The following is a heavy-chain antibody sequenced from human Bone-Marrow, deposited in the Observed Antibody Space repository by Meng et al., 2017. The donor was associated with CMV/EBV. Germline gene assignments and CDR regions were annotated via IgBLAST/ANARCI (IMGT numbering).Heavy chain of an antibody. V-gene: IGHV1-69*02. CDR3: ARSYSNYDGWFDP. CDR2: IIPILGIA. J-gene: IGHJ5*02. Sequence: SVKVSCKASGGTFSSYTISWVRQAPGQGLEWMGRIIPILGIANYAQKFQGRVTITADKSTCTAYMELSSLRSEDTAVYYCARSYSNYDGWFDPCGQGTLVTVSS. CDR1: GGTFSSYT. D-gene: IGHD4-11*01.